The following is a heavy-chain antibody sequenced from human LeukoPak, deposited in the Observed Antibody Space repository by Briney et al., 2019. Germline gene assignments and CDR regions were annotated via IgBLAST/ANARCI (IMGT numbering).Heavy chain of an antibody. D-gene: IGHD2-15*01. Sequence: GGSLRLSCAASGFTFSSYAMHWVRQAPGKGLEWVAVISYDGSNKYYADSVKGRFTISRDNSKNTLYLQMNSLRAEDTAVYYCARAAGYCSGGSCYSFRWFDPWGQGTLVTASS. J-gene: IGHJ5*02. V-gene: IGHV3-30*01. CDR1: GFTFSSYA. CDR2: ISYDGSNK. CDR3: ARAAGYCSGGSCYSFRWFDP.